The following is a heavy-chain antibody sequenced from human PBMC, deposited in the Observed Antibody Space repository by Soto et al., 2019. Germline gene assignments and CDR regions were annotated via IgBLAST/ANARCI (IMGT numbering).Heavy chain of an antibody. CDR1: GGSINSGGYC. J-gene: IGHJ4*02. D-gene: IGHD5-18*01. CDR3: SKGILV. Sequence: QVQLQESGPGLVKPSQTLSLTCTVSGGSINSGGYCWSWIRQHPGKGLVWIGCISYGGSTSYTPSLKSRVTISVDTSKNQFSQKLTAVTAADTAVYYCSKGILVWGQGALITVSS. CDR2: ISYGGST. V-gene: IGHV4-31*03.